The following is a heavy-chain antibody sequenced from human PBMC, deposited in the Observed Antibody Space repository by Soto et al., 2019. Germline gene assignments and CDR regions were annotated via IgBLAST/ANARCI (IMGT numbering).Heavy chain of an antibody. D-gene: IGHD3-3*01. CDR2: IKSKTDGGTT. J-gene: IGHJ6*02. Sequence: EVQLVESGGGLVKPGGSLRLSCAASGFTFSNAWMSWVRQAPGKGLEWVGRIKSKTDGGTTDYAAPVKGRFTISRDDSKNTLYLQMNSLKTEDTAVDYCTTDGADFWTGGFFGMDVWGQGTTVTVSS. CDR1: GFTFSNAW. CDR3: TTDGADFWTGGFFGMDV. V-gene: IGHV3-15*01.